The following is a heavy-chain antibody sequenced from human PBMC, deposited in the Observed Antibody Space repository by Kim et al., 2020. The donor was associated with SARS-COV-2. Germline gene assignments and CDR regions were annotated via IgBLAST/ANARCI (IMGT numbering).Heavy chain of an antibody. D-gene: IGHD3-9*01. Sequence: GGSLRLSCAASGFIFSDAWMSWVRQAPGKGLEWVGHIKSKSDGGTADYAAPVKGRFTISRDDSNDTLYLQMNSLKTEDTAIYYCTTSWYSNILTGYNNVGAPGFWFDPWGQGTLVTVSS. CDR1: GFIFSDAW. J-gene: IGHJ5*02. CDR2: IKSKSDGGTA. CDR3: TTSWYSNILTGYNNVGAPGFWFDP. V-gene: IGHV3-15*01.